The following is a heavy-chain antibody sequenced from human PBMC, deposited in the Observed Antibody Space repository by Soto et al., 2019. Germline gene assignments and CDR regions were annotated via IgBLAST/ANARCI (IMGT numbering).Heavy chain of an antibody. CDR2: FTPKFGTA. Sequence: QVQLVQSGAEVKKPGSSVKVSCRASGVSFTDHGISGLPQAPGKGLEWIGGFTPKFGTANYAPKFQGRVSITADESKTTASVTLSSLRPEDTAVYFCARGVVSGFEHWYFDLWGRGTLITVSS. CDR3: ARGVVSGFEHWYFDL. CDR1: GVSFTDHG. D-gene: IGHD5-12*01. J-gene: IGHJ2*01. V-gene: IGHV1-69*01.